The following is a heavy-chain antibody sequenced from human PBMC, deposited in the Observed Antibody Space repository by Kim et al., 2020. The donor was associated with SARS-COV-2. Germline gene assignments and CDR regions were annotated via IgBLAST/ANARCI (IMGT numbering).Heavy chain of an antibody. J-gene: IGHJ4*02. D-gene: IGHD3-22*01. V-gene: IGHV4-31*03. Sequence: SETLSLTCTVSGGSISSGGYYWSWIRQHPGKGLEWIGYIYYSGSTYYNPSLKSRVTISVDTSKNQFSLKLSSVTAADTAVYYCARCRYYYDSSGYLEWGQGTLVTVSS. CDR3: ARCRYYYDSSGYLE. CDR1: GGSISSGGYY. CDR2: IYYSGST.